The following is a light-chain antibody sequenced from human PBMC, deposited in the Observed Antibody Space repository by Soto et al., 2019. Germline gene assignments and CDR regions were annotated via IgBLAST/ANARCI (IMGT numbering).Light chain of an antibody. Sequence: QSALTQPPSVSGAPGQRVTISCTGSSSNIGAGYDVHWYQQLPGTAPKLLIYGNSNRPSGVPDRFSGSKSGTSASLAITGLQAEFVAYYYGEYYDSNLCRRGFCTGTRFAGL. V-gene: IGLV1-40*01. J-gene: IGLJ1*01. CDR2: GNS. CDR3: EYYDSNLCRRG. CDR1: SSNIGAGYD.